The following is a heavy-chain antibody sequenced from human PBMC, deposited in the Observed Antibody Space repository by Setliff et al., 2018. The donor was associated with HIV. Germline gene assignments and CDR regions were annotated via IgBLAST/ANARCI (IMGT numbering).Heavy chain of an antibody. J-gene: IGHJ3*02. Sequence: ASVKVSCKTSGGTLSNYVITWVRQAPGQGLEWMGMIIPMYNIPAYAQKFQGRVTFIADESTSTAYMELSSRSSEDTVVYYCARDQTGVAAAAFGGGSAWSVEGFDIWGQGTMVTVSS. CDR1: GGTLSNYV. CDR2: IIPMYNIP. CDR3: ARDQTGVAAAAFGGGSAWSVEGFDI. V-gene: IGHV1-69*13. D-gene: IGHD6-13*01.